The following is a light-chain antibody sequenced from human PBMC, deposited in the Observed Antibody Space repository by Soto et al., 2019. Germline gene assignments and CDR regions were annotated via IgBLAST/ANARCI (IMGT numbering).Light chain of an antibody. V-gene: IGLV2-14*01. Sequence: QSVLTQPASVSGSPGQSITISCTGTHSDVGRYNYVSWYQQHPGEVPKLLIYEVTYRPSGVSARFSGSKSGSTASLTISGLQAEDEADYFCSSYSGSDNFVVFGGGTKVTVL. CDR3: SSYSGSDNFVV. J-gene: IGLJ2*01. CDR1: HSDVGRYNY. CDR2: EVT.